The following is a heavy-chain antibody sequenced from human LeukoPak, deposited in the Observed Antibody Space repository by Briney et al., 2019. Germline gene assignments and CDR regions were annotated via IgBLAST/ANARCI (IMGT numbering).Heavy chain of an antibody. CDR2: IYYSGTT. V-gene: IGHV4-59*01. Sequence: PSETLSLTCTVSGGSISSDYWSWIRQSPGKGLEWIGYIYYSGTTSYNPSLKSRVTISLDTSKNQFSLKLSSVTAADTAVYYCARIEDSNVRFDYWGQGTLVTVSS. CDR3: ARIEDSNVRFDY. D-gene: IGHD4-11*01. CDR1: GGSISSDY. J-gene: IGHJ4*02.